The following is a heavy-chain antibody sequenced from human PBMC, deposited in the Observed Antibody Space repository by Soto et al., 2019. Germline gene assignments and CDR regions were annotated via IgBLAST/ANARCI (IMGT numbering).Heavy chain of an antibody. CDR1: GYSFTSYH. J-gene: IGHJ6*02. D-gene: IGHD2-21*02. CDR2: IYPGDSET. V-gene: IGHV5-51*01. CDR3: ARRSYCDGDCTRRPYEYYGMGV. Sequence: EVQLVQSGAEVKKPGESLKISCKGSGYSFTSYHIVWVRQMPGKGLEWMGIIYPGDSETRYSPSLQGQVTMSADKSTSTAYLQWSSLKASDTAMYYCARRSYCDGDCTRRPYEYYGMGVWGQGTKVTVSS.